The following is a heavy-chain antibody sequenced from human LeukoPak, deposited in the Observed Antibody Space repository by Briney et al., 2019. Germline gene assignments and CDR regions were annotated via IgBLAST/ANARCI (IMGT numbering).Heavy chain of an antibody. D-gene: IGHD1-26*01. CDR1: GFTFSSYG. V-gene: IGHV3-30*18. Sequence: GGSLRLSCAASGFTFSSYGVHWVRQAPGKGLEWVAVISYDGSNKYYADSVKGRFTISRDNSKNTLYLQMNSLRAEDTAVYYCAKDPVGPWGQGTLVTVSS. J-gene: IGHJ4*02. CDR2: ISYDGSNK. CDR3: AKDPVGP.